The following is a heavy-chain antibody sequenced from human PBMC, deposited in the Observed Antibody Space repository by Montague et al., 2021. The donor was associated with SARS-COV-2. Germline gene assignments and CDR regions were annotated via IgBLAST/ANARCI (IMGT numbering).Heavy chain of an antibody. Sequence: SLSLTCAASGGSIRSYYWSWIRQTPGKGLEWIGYIYYDGSTNYNPSLKSRVTMSVDSSKDQFSLRLSSVTAADTAVYYCARYGSYFEHWGQGTLVTVSS. D-gene: IGHD1-26*01. CDR1: GGSIRSYY. CDR2: IYYDGST. V-gene: IGHV4-59*03. J-gene: IGHJ4*02. CDR3: ARYGSYFEH.